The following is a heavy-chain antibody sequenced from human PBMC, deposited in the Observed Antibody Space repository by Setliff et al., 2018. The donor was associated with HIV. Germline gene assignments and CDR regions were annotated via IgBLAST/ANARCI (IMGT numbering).Heavy chain of an antibody. Sequence: SETLSLTCAVYGGSFSGYYWSWIRQPPGKGLEWIGEINHSGSTNYNPSLKSRVTISVDTSKNQFSLKLSSVTAADTAVYYCARGATREFIVGATIFDHWGQGTLVTVSS. J-gene: IGHJ4*02. CDR2: INHSGST. D-gene: IGHD1-26*01. V-gene: IGHV4-34*01. CDR3: ARGATREFIVGATIFDH. CDR1: GGSFSGYY.